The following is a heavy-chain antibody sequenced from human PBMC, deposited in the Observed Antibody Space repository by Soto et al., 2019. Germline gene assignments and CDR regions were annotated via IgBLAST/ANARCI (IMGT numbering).Heavy chain of an antibody. J-gene: IGHJ6*03. CDR2: ISGSGGST. D-gene: IGHD6-19*01. V-gene: IGHV3-23*01. Sequence: VQLLESGGGLVQPGGSLRLSCAASGFTFSSYAMSWVRQAPGKGLEWVSAISGSGGSTYYADSVKGRFTISRDNSKNTLYLQMNSLRAEDTAVYYCAKDRTAVFDYYYYMDVWGKGTTVTVSS. CDR3: AKDRTAVFDYYYYMDV. CDR1: GFTFSSYA.